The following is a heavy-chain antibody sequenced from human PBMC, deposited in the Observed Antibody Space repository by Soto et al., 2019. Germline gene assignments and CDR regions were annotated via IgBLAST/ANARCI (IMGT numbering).Heavy chain of an antibody. CDR1: GFTFSSYA. Sequence: GGSLRLSCAASGFTFSSYAMSWVRLAPGKGLEWVSAISGSGGSTYYADSVKGRFTISRDNAKNSLYLQMNSLRAEDTAVYYCARDPVAARHYWGQGTLVTVSS. CDR3: ARDPVAARHY. J-gene: IGHJ4*02. D-gene: IGHD6-6*01. V-gene: IGHV3-23*01. CDR2: ISGSGGST.